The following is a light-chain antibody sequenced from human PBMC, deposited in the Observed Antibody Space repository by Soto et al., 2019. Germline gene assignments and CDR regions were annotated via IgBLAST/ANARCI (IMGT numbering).Light chain of an antibody. CDR1: SSNIGAGYD. Sequence: QSVLTQPPSVSGAPGQRVTISCTGSSSNIGAGYDVHWYHQLPGTAPKLLIFGNTNRPSGVPDRFSGSKSGTSASLAINGLQADDEANYYCHFYDSTLSASIFGGGTKLTVL. J-gene: IGLJ2*01. CDR3: HFYDSTLSASI. CDR2: GNT. V-gene: IGLV1-40*01.